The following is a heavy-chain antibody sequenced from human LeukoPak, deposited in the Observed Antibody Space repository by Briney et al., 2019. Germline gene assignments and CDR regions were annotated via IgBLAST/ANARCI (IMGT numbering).Heavy chain of an antibody. V-gene: IGHV3-7*01. CDR2: IKQDGSEK. CDR3: ARDLNYFDY. Sequence: GGSLRLSCAAPGFTFSSFWMTWVRQAPGKGLEWVANIKQDGSEKYYVDSVRGRFTISRDNATNSLYLQMNSLRAEDTAVYYCARDLNYFDYWGQGTLVTVSS. CDR1: GFTFSSFW. J-gene: IGHJ4*02.